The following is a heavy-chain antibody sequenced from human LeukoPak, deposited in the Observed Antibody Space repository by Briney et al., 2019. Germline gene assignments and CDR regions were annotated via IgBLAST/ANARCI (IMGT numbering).Heavy chain of an antibody. J-gene: IGHJ4*02. CDR3: ARGRQRRDFCSLGSFDY. V-gene: IGHV3-48*03. CDR1: GFTFSSYE. Sequence: PGGSLRLSCAASGFTFSSYEMNWVRKASGKGLEWVSYISRSGSTIYYAASEKGRFTISRHYAKTSLYLQLNSLTAEDTAIYYCARGRQRRDFCSLGSFDYWGQGTLVTVSS. D-gene: IGHD3-3*01. CDR2: ISRSGSTI.